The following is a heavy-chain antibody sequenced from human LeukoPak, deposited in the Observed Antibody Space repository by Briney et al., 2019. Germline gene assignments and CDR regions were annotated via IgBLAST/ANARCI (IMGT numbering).Heavy chain of an antibody. CDR1: GFTFSTYS. CDR2: ISSSGAYI. V-gene: IGHV3-21*01. D-gene: IGHD6-13*01. CDR3: AKGSSPFDY. J-gene: IGHJ4*02. Sequence: PGGSLRLSCAASGFTFSTYSMNWVRQAPGKGLECVSSISSSGAYIYYADSVKGRFTISRDNAKKSLYLQMNSLRAEDTAIYYCAKGSSPFDYWGQGTLVTVSS.